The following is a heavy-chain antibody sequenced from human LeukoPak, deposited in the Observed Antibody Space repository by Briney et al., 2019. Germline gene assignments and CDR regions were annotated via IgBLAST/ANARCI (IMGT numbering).Heavy chain of an antibody. CDR2: MNPNSGNT. Sequence: ASVKVSCKASGYTFTSYDINWMRQATGQGLEWMGWMNPNSGNTGYAQKFQGRVTMTRNTSISTAYMELSSLRSEDTAVYYCARESWNYYYYGMDVWGQGTTVTVSS. CDR3: ARESWNYYYYGMDV. J-gene: IGHJ6*02. CDR1: GYTFTSYD. V-gene: IGHV1-8*02.